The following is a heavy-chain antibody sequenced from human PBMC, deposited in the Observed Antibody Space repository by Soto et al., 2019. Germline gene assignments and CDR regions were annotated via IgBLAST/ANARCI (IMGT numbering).Heavy chain of an antibody. V-gene: IGHV3-9*01. CDR1: GFEFDDYA. D-gene: IGHD4-17*01. CDR3: AKDLVFGEHSTDFYFES. Sequence: SLRLSCIGSGFEFDDYAMHWVRQAPGKGLEWVSGISWNSENILYVDSVKGRFIISRDNAENSLYLQMNSLTSEDTAVYYCAKDLVFGEHSTDFYFESWGQGSQVTVSS. J-gene: IGHJ4*02. CDR2: ISWNSENI.